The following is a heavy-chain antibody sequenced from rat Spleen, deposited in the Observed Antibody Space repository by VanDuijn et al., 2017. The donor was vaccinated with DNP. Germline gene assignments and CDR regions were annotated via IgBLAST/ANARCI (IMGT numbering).Heavy chain of an antibody. CDR1: GFIFNDYG. J-gene: IGHJ4*01. Sequence: EVQLVETGGGLVQPGRSLKLSCVASGFIFNDYGMAWVRQTPKKGLEWVATISTGGGGTYYPDSVKGRFTISRDNTENTVYLQMNNLRSDDTATYYCAKHLDAWGQGTSVTVSS. CDR3: AKHLDA. CDR2: ISTGGGGT. V-gene: IGHV5S13*01.